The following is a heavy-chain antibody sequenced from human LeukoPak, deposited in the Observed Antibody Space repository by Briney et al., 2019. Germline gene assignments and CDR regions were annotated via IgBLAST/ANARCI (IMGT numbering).Heavy chain of an antibody. J-gene: IGHJ4*02. CDR1: GFTFSSYS. CDR3: AREGEETRDSSRYYEEGFDY. D-gene: IGHD3-22*01. V-gene: IGHV3-48*02. CDR2: ISSSSSTI. Sequence: GGSLRLSCAASGFTFSSYSMNWVRQAPGKGLEWVSYISSSSSTIYYADSVKGRFTISRDNAKNSLYLQMNSLRDEDTAVYYCAREGEETRDSSRYYEEGFDYWGQGTLVTVSS.